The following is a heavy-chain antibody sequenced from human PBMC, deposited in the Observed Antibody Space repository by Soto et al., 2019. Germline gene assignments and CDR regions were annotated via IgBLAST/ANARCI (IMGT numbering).Heavy chain of an antibody. CDR2: IIPIFGRA. Sequence: QVQLVQSGAEVKKPGSSVKVSCKASGGTFSSYAISWVRQAPGQGLEWMGGIIPIFGRANYAQKFQGTVTITADESTSTAYMELSSLRSEDTAVYYCASTSKVPAAPYYYYGMDVWGQGTTVTVSS. CDR3: ASTSKVPAAPYYYYGMDV. D-gene: IGHD2-2*01. CDR1: GGTFSSYA. J-gene: IGHJ6*02. V-gene: IGHV1-69*01.